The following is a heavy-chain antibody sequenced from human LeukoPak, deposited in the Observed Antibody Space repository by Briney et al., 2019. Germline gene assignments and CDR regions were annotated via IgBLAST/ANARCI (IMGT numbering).Heavy chain of an antibody. D-gene: IGHD2-2*01. V-gene: IGHV3-30*02. CDR2: IRYDGSNK. CDR1: GFTFSSYG. Sequence: GSLRLSCAASGFTFSSYGMHWVRQAPGKGLEWVAFIRYDGSNKYYADSMKGRFTISRDNSKNTLYLQMNSLRVEDTAVYYCALDVPAAYQLWGQGTLVTVSS. CDR3: ALDVPAAYQL. J-gene: IGHJ4*02.